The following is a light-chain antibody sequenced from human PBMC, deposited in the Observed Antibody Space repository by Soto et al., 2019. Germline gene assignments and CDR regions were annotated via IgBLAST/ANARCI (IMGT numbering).Light chain of an antibody. Sequence: QSALTQPASVSGSPGQSITISCTGSSSDVGGYKFVSWYQQHPAKAPKLMIYGVSNRPSGVSNRFSGSKSGNTASLTISGLQTEDEADYYCSSYTSSGTVVFGGGTKLTVL. CDR2: GVS. CDR1: SSDVGGYKF. J-gene: IGLJ2*01. CDR3: SSYTSSGTVV. V-gene: IGLV2-14*01.